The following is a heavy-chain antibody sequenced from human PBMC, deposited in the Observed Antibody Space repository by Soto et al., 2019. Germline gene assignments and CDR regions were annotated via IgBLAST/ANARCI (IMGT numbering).Heavy chain of an antibody. J-gene: IGHJ4*02. CDR1: GDSIISSNW. Sequence: QVQLQESGPRLVKPSGTLSLTCGVSGDSIISSNWWSWVRQPLGKGLEWIGEIYHSGSTHYNPSLKSRFTMSVDKSKNHFSLKLTSVTAADTAVYFCATGLSSSWYSHNDSWGQGTLVTVSS. CDR3: ATGLSSSWYSHNDS. D-gene: IGHD6-13*01. V-gene: IGHV4-4*02. CDR2: IYHSGST.